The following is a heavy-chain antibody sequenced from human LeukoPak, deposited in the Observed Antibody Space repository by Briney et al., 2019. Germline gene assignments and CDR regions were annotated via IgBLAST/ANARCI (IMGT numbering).Heavy chain of an antibody. Sequence: ASVTVSYTASVYTFTNCGISWVRQPPGQGLEWMGWISAHNGKTNYAQKLQGRVTMTADTSTSTAYMELRSLRFDDTAVYYCARGAVAGTASKGGAFDIWGQGTMVTVSS. J-gene: IGHJ3*02. D-gene: IGHD6-19*01. CDR3: ARGAVAGTASKGGAFDI. CDR2: ISAHNGKT. V-gene: IGHV1-18*01. CDR1: VYTFTNCG.